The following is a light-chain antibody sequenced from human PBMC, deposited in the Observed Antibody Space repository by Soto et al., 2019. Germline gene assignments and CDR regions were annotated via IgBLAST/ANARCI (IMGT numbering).Light chain of an antibody. Sequence: EIVLTQSPAILSVSPGETVTLSCRASQSVSSSVAWYQQKPGRAPRLLISGASTRATGIPARFSGSGSGTDFTLTISSLQSEDFAVYHCQQYNAWPPLTFGGGTKVEIK. V-gene: IGKV3-15*01. J-gene: IGKJ4*01. CDR1: QSVSSS. CDR2: GAS. CDR3: QQYNAWPPLT.